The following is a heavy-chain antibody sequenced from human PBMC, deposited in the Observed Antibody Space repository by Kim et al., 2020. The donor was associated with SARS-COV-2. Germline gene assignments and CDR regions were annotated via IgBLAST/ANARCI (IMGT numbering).Heavy chain of an antibody. D-gene: IGHD2-15*01. J-gene: IGHJ4*01. CDR3: TTACSGGSCYSFFDY. CDR1: GFTFSNAW. CDR2: IKSKTDGGTT. V-gene: IGHV3-15*01. Sequence: GGSLRLSCAASGFTFSNAWMSWVRQAPGKGLEWVGHIKSKTDGGTTDYAAPVKGRFTISRDDSKNTLYLQMNSLKTEDTAVYYCTTACSGGSCYSFFDY.